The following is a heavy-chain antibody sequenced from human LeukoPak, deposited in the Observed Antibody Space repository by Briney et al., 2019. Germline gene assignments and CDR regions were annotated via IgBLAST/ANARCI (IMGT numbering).Heavy chain of an antibody. CDR2: ISGSGGTT. CDR3: AKGSKSGPANFDY. CDR1: GFTFSNYA. J-gene: IGHJ4*02. Sequence: GGSLRLSCAASGFTFSNYAMSWVRQAPGKGLEWVSGISGSGGTTYYADSVKGRFTISRDNSKNTLYLQMNSLRAEDTAVYYCAKGSKSGPANFDYWGQGTLVTVSS. D-gene: IGHD3-3*01. V-gene: IGHV3-23*01.